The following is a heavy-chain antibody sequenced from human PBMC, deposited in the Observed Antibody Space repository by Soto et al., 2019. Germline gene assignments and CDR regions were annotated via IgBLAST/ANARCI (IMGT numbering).Heavy chain of an antibody. D-gene: IGHD2-2*01. CDR1: GFTVSSNY. J-gene: IGHJ6*02. V-gene: IGHV3-53*01. CDR3: ASDSQGLPAASPGFYYYGMDV. Sequence: EVQLEESGGGLIQPGGSLRLSCAASGFTVSSNYMSWVRQAPGKGLEWVSIIYPAGSTYYADSVQGRFTISRDNSKNTLYLQMNSLRAEDTAVYYCASDSQGLPAASPGFYYYGMDVWGQGTTVTVSS. CDR2: IYPAGST.